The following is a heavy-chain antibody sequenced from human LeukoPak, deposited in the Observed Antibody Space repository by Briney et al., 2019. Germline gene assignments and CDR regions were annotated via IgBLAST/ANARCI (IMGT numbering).Heavy chain of an antibody. CDR3: ARGGGGYCSSTSCYAVFASSSWYEDY. V-gene: IGHV7-4-1*02. J-gene: IGHJ4*02. D-gene: IGHD2-2*01. CDR1: GYTFTSYA. CDR2: INTNTGNP. Sequence: GASVKVSCKASGYTFTSYAMNWVRQAPGQGLEWMGWINTNTGNPTYAQGFTGRFVFSLDTSVSTAYLQISSLKAEDTAVYYCARGGGGYCSSTSCYAVFASSSWYEDYWGQGTLVTVSS.